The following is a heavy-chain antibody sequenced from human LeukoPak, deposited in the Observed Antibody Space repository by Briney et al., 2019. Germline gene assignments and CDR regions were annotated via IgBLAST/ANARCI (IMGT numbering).Heavy chain of an antibody. CDR3: ARGRRYNWNPLNSYMNV. CDR2: IIHSGST. D-gene: IGHD1-20*01. Sequence: SETLSLTGSGYGGSFFGYYWSWIRQPPGKGLEGSVEIIHSGSTNYNPSLKSLATISVDTSKTQYSMKLSSVTAADPAVYYCARGRRYNWNPLNSYMNVWGKGTTVTVSS. J-gene: IGHJ6*03. V-gene: IGHV4-34*01. CDR1: GGSFFGYY.